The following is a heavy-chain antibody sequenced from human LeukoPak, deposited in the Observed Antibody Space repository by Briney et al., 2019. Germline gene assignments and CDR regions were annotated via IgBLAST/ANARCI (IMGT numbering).Heavy chain of an antibody. CDR3: ARHLGVDIVVVPAATGRGAYFDY. Sequence: PSETLSLACTVSGGSISSSSYYWGWIRQPPGKGLEWIGSIYYSGSTYYNPSLKSRVTISVDTSKNQFSLKLSSVTAADTAVYYCARHLGVDIVVVPAATGRGAYFDYWGQGTLVTVSS. CDR1: GGSISSSSYY. CDR2: IYYSGST. J-gene: IGHJ4*02. V-gene: IGHV4-39*01. D-gene: IGHD2-2*03.